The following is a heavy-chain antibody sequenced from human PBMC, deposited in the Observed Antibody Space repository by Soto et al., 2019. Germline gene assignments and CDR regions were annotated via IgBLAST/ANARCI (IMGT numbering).Heavy chain of an antibody. J-gene: IGHJ3*02. CDR2: ISGSGGST. V-gene: IGHV3-23*01. CDR3: AKVPHYYDSSGYLLGAFDI. CDR1: GFTFISYA. D-gene: IGHD3-22*01. Sequence: GGSLRLSCAASGFTFISYAMSWVRQAPGKGLEWVSAISGSGGSTYYADSVKGRFTISRDNSKNTLYLQMNSLRAEDTAVYYCAKVPHYYDSSGYLLGAFDIWGQGTMVTVSS.